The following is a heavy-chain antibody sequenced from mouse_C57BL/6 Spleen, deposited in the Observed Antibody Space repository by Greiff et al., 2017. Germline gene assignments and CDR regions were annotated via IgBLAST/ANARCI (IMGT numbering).Heavy chain of an antibody. V-gene: IGHV1-69*01. CDR2: IDPSDSYT. J-gene: IGHJ4*01. CDR1: GYTFTSYW. Sequence: VQLQQPGAELVMPGASVKLSCKASGYTFTSYWMHWVKQRPGQGLEWIGEIDPSDSYTNYTHKFKGKSTLTVDQSSSTTYMQLSSLTSEVSAVYYCARSRNSYYDYDGCAMDYWGQGTSVTVSS. CDR3: ARSRNSYYDYDGCAMDY. D-gene: IGHD2-4*01.